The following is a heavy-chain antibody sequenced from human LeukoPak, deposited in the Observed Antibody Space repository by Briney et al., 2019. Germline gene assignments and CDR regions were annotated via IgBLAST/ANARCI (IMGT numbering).Heavy chain of an antibody. V-gene: IGHV3-30-3*01. Sequence: PGRSQRLSCAASGFTFSNFAMHWVRQAPGKGLEWVTLILSDGSNEQYADSVRGRFTISRDNSKNTLYLQMNGLRTEDTAVYYCARASPGMDVWGQGITVTVSS. CDR2: ILSDGSNE. CDR3: ARASPGMDV. CDR1: GFTFSNFA. J-gene: IGHJ6*02.